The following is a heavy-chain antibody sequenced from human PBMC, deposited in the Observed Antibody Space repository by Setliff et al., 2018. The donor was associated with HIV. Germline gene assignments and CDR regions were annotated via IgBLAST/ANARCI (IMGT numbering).Heavy chain of an antibody. V-gene: IGHV3-21*01. D-gene: IGHD3-10*01. J-gene: IGHJ4*02. CDR2: ISRDNFVR. CDR3: AREAPIQGVTYGFPHFDY. CDR1: GFDFASFL. Sequence: PGGSLRLSCVVSGFDFASFLIRWVRQAPGKGLEWVASISRDNFVRFYADSVRGRFNVSRDNAQKSLFLQMNSLKADDTAFYYCAREAPIQGVTYGFPHFDYWGQGALVTVSS.